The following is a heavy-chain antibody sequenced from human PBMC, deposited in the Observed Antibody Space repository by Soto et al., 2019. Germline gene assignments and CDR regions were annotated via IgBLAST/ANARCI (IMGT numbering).Heavy chain of an antibody. CDR2: ISYSGST. CDR1: GDSMSNYY. Sequence: PSETLSLTFTVSGDSMSNYYWTWIRQPPGKGLECIGYISYSGSTNYDPSLKSRVTMPVDASKNQFSLILTSVSAADTAVYFCARDYRRRYGMDVWGQGTTVTVYS. J-gene: IGHJ6*02. CDR3: ARDYRRRYGMDV. V-gene: IGHV4-59*01.